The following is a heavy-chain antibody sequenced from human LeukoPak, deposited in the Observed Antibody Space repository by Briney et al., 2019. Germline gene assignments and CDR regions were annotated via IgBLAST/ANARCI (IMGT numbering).Heavy chain of an antibody. CDR3: AKEGGTGTRFDY. D-gene: IGHD1-7*01. V-gene: IGHV3-30*02. Sequence: GGSLRLSCAASGFTFSSFGMYWVRQAPGKGLEWVAFMRYDGSDKYYTDSVKGRFTISRDNSKNTLYLQMNSLRAEDTAVYYCAKEGGTGTRFDYRGQGTLVTVSS. CDR2: MRYDGSDK. J-gene: IGHJ4*02. CDR1: GFTFSSFG.